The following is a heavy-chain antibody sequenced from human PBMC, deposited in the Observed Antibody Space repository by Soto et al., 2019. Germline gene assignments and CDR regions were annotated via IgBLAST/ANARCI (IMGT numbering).Heavy chain of an antibody. J-gene: IGHJ6*03. CDR1: GGSISSYY. CDR3: ASSGWYTYYYYYMDV. D-gene: IGHD6-19*01. CDR2: IYYSGST. Sequence: QVQLQESGPGLVKPSETLSLTCTVSGGSISSYYWSWIRQPPGKGLEWIGYIYYSGSTNYNPSLKSRVTISVDTSKNPFSLKLSSVTAADTAVYYCASSGWYTYYYYYMDVWGKGTTVTVSS. V-gene: IGHV4-59*01.